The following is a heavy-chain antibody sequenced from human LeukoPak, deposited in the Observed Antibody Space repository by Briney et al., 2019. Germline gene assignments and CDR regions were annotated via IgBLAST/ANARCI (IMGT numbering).Heavy chain of an antibody. Sequence: GASVKVSCKVSGYTLTELSIHWVRRAPGKGLEWMGNFDPEDGETIYAQKFQGRVTMTEDTSTDTAYMELSSLRSEDTAVYYCVADYGDYDYWGQGTLVTVSS. CDR2: FDPEDGET. J-gene: IGHJ4*02. V-gene: IGHV1-24*01. D-gene: IGHD4-17*01. CDR3: VADYGDYDY. CDR1: GYTLTELS.